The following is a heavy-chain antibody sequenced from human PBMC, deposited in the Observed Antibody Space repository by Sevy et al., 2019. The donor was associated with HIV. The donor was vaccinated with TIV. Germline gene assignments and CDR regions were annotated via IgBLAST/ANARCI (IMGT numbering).Heavy chain of an antibody. J-gene: IGHJ4*02. CDR3: TTQWF. D-gene: IGHD3-22*01. V-gene: IGHV3-15*01. Sequence: GGSLRLSCAGSGITFSNTWMSWVRQAPGKGLEWIGRIKSKTDGGKTDYGAPVKGRFSISRDDSKNTLYLQMNSPKTEDTAVYYCTTQWFWGQGTLVTVSS. CDR1: GITFSNTW. CDR2: IKSKTDGGKT.